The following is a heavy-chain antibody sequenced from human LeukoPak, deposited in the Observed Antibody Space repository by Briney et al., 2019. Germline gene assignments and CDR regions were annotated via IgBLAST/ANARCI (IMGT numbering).Heavy chain of an antibody. CDR1: GFTFNDYY. CDR2: MSSSGSTI. V-gene: IGHV3-11*04. D-gene: IGHD6-19*01. Sequence: GGSLRLSCAASGFTFNDYYMSWIRQAPGKGLEWVSYMSSSGSTIYYADSVKGRFTISRDNAKNSLYLQMNSLRAEDTAVYYCARDIAVAGTLTDYWGQGTLVTVSS. CDR3: ARDIAVAGTLTDY. J-gene: IGHJ4*02.